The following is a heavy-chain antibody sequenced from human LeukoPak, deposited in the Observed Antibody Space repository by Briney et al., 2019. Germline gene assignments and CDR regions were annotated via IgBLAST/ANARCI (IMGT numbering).Heavy chain of an antibody. CDR2: IKSKTDGGTT. CDR1: GFTFSNAW. J-gene: IGHJ6*02. D-gene: IGHD5-24*01. CDR3: TTGTDRRDGYNYYYYYGMDV. V-gene: IGHV3-15*01. Sequence: GGSLRLSCAASGFTFSNAWMSWVRQAPGKGLEWVGRIKSKTDGGTTDYAAPVKGRFTISRDDSKNTLYLQMNSPKTEDTAVYYCTTGTDRRDGYNYYYYYGMDVWGQGTTVTVSS.